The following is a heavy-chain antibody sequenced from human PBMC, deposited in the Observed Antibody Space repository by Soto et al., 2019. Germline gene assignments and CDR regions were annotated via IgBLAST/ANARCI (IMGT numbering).Heavy chain of an antibody. D-gene: IGHD5-12*01. CDR3: ARGSKAGDGYNSVDYYYYGMDV. CDR1: GFTFSTYG. CDR2: ISYDGNYI. Sequence: GGSLRLSCAVSGFTFSTYGMHWVRQTPGKGLEWVAVISYDGNYIYYADSVKGRFTISRDNSKYTLYLQMNSLRGEDTTVYYCARGSKAGDGYNSVDYYYYGMDVWGQGTTVTVSS. J-gene: IGHJ6*02. V-gene: IGHV3-30*03.